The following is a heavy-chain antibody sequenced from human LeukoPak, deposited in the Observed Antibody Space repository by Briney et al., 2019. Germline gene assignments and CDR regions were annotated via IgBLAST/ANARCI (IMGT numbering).Heavy chain of an antibody. D-gene: IGHD6-6*01. CDR3: ATTFYSTSSRYFKY. Sequence: SETLSLTCSVSGGSIRNYYWSWIRQPPTKGLEWIGYIYYDGDSNYNPSLKSRVTISVDTYKSQFSLKLSSVTAADTAMYYCATTFYSTSSRYFKYWGQGTLVTVSS. CDR1: GGSIRNYY. CDR2: IYYDGDS. V-gene: IGHV4-59*01. J-gene: IGHJ4*02.